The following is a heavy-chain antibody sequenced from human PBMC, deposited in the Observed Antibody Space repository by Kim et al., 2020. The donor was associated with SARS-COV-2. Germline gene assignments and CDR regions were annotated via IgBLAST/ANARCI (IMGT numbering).Heavy chain of an antibody. CDR2: T. D-gene: IGHD4-17*01. J-gene: IGHJ4*02. Sequence: TYSNPALNGRVTISGDTSKSQFSLKLSSVTAADTAVYYCARRDSSGDYDYWGQGTLVTVSS. V-gene: IGHV4-39*01. CDR3: ARRDSSGDYDY.